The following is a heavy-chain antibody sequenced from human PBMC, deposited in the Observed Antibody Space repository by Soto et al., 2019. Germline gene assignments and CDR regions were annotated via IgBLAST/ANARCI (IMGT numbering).Heavy chain of an antibody. J-gene: IGHJ4*02. V-gene: IGHV4-31*03. CDR2: IYYSGST. Sequence: SETLSLTCTVSGGSISSGGYYWSWIRQHPGKGLEWIGYIYYSGSTYYNPSLKSRVTISVDTSKNQFSLKLSSVTAADTAVYYCARAPSIAVAGTPFDYWGQGTLVTVSS. CDR3: ARAPSIAVAGTPFDY. D-gene: IGHD6-19*01. CDR1: GGSISSGGYY.